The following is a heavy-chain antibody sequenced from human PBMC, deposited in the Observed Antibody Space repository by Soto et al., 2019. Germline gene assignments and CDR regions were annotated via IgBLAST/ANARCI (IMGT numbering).Heavy chain of an antibody. CDR3: ARDWHYAFDY. Sequence: GGSLRLSCAASGFTFSSYSMNWVRQAPGKGLEWVSYISGSSSTIYYADSVKGRFTISRDXAXXXXXXXXXXXXAEDXXVYYCARDWHYAFDYWGQGTLVTVSS. V-gene: IGHV3-48*01. J-gene: IGHJ4*02. D-gene: IGHD1-7*01. CDR2: ISGSSSTI. CDR1: GFTFSSYS.